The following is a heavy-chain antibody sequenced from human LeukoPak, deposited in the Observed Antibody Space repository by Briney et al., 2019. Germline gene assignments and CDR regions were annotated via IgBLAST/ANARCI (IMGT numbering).Heavy chain of an antibody. CDR1: GFTFSNYW. CDR2: IYVDGRTT. CDR3: IRDFRSADL. V-gene: IGHV3-74*01. Sequence: GGSLRLSCVASGFTFSNYWMHWVRQPPGKGLVWVSRIYVDGRTTNYADSVEGRFTISRDNAKNTVYLEMNSLSVEDTATYYCIRDFRSADLWGQGTLVTVTS. J-gene: IGHJ5*02.